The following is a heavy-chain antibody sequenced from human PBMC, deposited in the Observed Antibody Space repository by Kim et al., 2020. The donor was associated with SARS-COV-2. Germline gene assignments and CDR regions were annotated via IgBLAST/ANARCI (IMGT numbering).Heavy chain of an antibody. J-gene: IGHJ6*02. D-gene: IGHD5-12*01. CDR3: ARQTWHSGYVYSYYYGMDV. Sequence: SETLSLTCTVSGGSISSSSYYWGWIRQPPGKGLEWIGSIYYSGSTYYNPSLKSRVTISVDTSKNQFSLKLSSVTAADTAVYYCARQTWHSGYVYSYYYGMDVWGQGTTVTVSS. V-gene: IGHV4-39*01. CDR2: IYYSGST. CDR1: GGSISSSSYY.